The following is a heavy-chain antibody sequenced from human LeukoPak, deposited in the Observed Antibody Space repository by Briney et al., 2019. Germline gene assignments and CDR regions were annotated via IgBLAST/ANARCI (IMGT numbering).Heavy chain of an antibody. CDR1: SGSIGSDALY. CDR2: INHSGST. Sequence: SETLSLTCTVSSGSIGSDALYWGWIRQPPGKGLEWIGEINHSGSTNYNPSLKSRVTISVDTSKNQFSLKLSSVTAADTAVYYCARGAAYYYGSGSYKYWFDPWGQGTLVTVSS. CDR3: ARGAAYYYGSGSYKYWFDP. D-gene: IGHD3-10*01. J-gene: IGHJ5*02. V-gene: IGHV4-34*01.